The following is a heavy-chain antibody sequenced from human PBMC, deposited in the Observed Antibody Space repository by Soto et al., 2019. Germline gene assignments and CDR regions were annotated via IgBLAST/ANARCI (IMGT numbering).Heavy chain of an antibody. J-gene: IGHJ1*01. CDR1: GGSISSGGYS. CDR3: ASAYYYDSSTYFQH. CDR2: IYHSGST. V-gene: IGHV4-30-2*01. Sequence: PSETLSLTCAVSGGSISSGGYSWSWIRQPPGKGLEWIGYIYHSGSTYYNPSLKSRVTISVDRSKNQFSLKLSSVTAADTAVYYCASAYYYDSSTYFQHWGQGTLVTVSS. D-gene: IGHD3-22*01.